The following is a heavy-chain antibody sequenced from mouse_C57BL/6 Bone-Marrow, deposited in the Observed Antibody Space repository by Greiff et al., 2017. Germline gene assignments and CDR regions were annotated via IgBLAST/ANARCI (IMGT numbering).Heavy chain of an antibody. CDR3: ALSIYYGSSYFDY. Sequence: VQLQQSVAELVRPGASVKLSCTASGFNIKNTYMHWVKQRPEQGLEWIGRIDPANGNTKYATKFQGKSTITADTSSNTAYLQLSSLTSEDTAIYYCALSIYYGSSYFDYWGQGTTLTVSS. CDR1: GFNIKNTY. V-gene: IGHV14-3*01. J-gene: IGHJ2*01. CDR2: IDPANGNT. D-gene: IGHD1-1*01.